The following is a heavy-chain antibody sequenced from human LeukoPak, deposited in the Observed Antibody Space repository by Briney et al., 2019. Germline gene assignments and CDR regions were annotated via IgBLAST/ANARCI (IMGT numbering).Heavy chain of an antibody. CDR2: ISAYNGNT. J-gene: IGHJ5*02. CDR1: GYTFTSYG. V-gene: IGHV1-18*01. Sequence: GASVKVSCKASGYTFTSYGISWVRQAPGQGLEWMGWISAYNGNTNYAQKLQGRVTMTTDTSTSTAYMELRSLRSDDTAVYYCARDLLPSYYYGSGSRKGWFDPWGQGTLVTVSS. CDR3: ARDLLPSYYYGSGSRKGWFDP. D-gene: IGHD3-10*01.